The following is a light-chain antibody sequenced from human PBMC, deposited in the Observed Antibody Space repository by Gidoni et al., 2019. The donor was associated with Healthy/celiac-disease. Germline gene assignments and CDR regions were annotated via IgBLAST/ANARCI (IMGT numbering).Light chain of an antibody. CDR1: QSVLYSPNNKNF. J-gene: IGKJ3*01. CDR3: QQYYSTPLT. Sequence: DIVLTQSPDSLAVSLGERATRNCKTSQSVLYSPNNKNFLAWYQQKPGQPPKLLIYWASTRESGVPDRFSGSGSGTDFTLTISSLQAEDVAVYYCQQYYSTPLTFGPGTKVDIK. V-gene: IGKV4-1*01. CDR2: WAS.